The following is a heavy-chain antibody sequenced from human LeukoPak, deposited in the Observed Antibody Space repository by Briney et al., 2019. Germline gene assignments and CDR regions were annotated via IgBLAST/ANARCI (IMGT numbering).Heavy chain of an antibody. CDR1: GGSISSYY. Sequence: SETLSLTCTVSGGSISSYYWSWVRQPPGRGLEWIGYIYYSGSTNYKPSLKSRVTISVDTSKNQFSLKLSSVTAADTAVYYCARGGYYGSGNDFRFDPWGQGTLVTVSS. J-gene: IGHJ5*02. CDR2: IYYSGST. CDR3: ARGGYYGSGNDFRFDP. D-gene: IGHD3-10*01. V-gene: IGHV4-59*01.